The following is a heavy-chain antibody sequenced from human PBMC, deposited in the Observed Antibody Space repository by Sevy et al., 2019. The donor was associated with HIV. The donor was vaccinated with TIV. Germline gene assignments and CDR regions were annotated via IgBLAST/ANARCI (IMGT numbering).Heavy chain of an antibody. CDR1: GFTFSGYW. D-gene: IGHD5-18*01. J-gene: IGHJ4*02. CDR2: IKEDGSAE. Sequence: GGSLRLSCAASGFTFSGYWMTWVRQAPGKGLEWVANIKEDGSAEHYVDSVKGRFTISRDNAKNSLFLKLNSLRVEDTAMYYCARDSPGYGAYDYLGQGTLVTVSS. V-gene: IGHV3-7*01. CDR3: ARDSPGYGAYDY.